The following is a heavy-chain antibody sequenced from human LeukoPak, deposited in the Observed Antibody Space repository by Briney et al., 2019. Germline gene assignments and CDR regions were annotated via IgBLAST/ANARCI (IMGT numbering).Heavy chain of an antibody. Sequence: PSETLSLTCAVSGYSISSGYYWGWIRQPPGKGLEWIGSIYHSGSTYYNPSLKSRCTISVDTSKNQFSLKLSSVTAADTAVYYCARALIAAAGTLDYWGQGTLVTVSX. D-gene: IGHD6-13*01. CDR2: IYHSGST. V-gene: IGHV4-38-2*01. CDR1: GYSISSGYY. CDR3: ARALIAAAGTLDY. J-gene: IGHJ4*02.